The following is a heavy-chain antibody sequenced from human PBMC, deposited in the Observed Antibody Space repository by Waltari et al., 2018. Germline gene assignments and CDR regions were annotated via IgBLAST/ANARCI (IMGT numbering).Heavy chain of an antibody. J-gene: IGHJ4*02. CDR1: GSIFTDYY. CDR3: ARETVAGALDY. V-gene: IGHV1-2*06. D-gene: IGHD6-19*01. Sequence: QVQLGQSGAEVKKPGASAKVSCKASGSIFTDYYIHWVRQAPGQGLEWMGRIDPNGGGTHYAQKFQGRVTMSRDSSIRTAYMELNRVTSDDTAVYYCARETVAGALDYWGQGTPVTVSS. CDR2: IDPNGGGT.